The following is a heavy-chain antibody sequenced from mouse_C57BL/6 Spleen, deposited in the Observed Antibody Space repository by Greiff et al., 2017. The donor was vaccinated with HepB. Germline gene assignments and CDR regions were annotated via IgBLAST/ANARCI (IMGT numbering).Heavy chain of an antibody. V-gene: IGHV5-9-1*02. D-gene: IGHD1-1*01. CDR3: TRDPHYYGSSYGYFDV. Sequence: EVKLEESGEGLVKPGGSLKLSCAASGFTFSSYAMSWVRQTPEKRLEWVAYISSGGDYIYYADTVKGRFTISRDNARNTLYLQMSSLKSEDTAMYYCTRDPHYYGSSYGYFDVWGTGTTVTVSS. J-gene: IGHJ1*03. CDR2: ISSGGDYI. CDR1: GFTFSSYA.